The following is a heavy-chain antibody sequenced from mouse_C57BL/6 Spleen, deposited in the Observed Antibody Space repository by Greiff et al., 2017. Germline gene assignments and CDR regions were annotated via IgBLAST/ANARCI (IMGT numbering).Heavy chain of an antibody. V-gene: IGHV5-16*01. J-gene: IGHJ4*01. Sequence: EVQRVESEGGLVQPGSSMKLSCTASGFTFSDYYMDWVRLVPEKGLEWVANINYDGSSTYYLDSLKSRFIISRDNAKNILYLQMSSLQSEHTATYYCARVRSVYAMAYWVQGTSVTVSS. CDR3: ARVRSVYAMAY. CDR2: INYDGSST. CDR1: GFTFSDYY. D-gene: IGHD3-2*02.